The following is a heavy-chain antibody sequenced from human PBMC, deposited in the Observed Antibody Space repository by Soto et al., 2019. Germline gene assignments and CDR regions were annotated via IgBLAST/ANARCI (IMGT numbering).Heavy chain of an antibody. CDR3: ARGVPGHYATDV. V-gene: IGHV3-74*02. J-gene: IGHJ6*02. CDR2: IKGDGSIT. CDR1: EFTFSNYW. Sequence: EVQLVESGGGLVQPGGTLRLSCAASEFTFSNYWMHWVRQAPGKGLVWVSRIKGDGSITNYADSVKGRFTISRDNAKNTLCLQMDSVTADDTAVYYCARGVPGHYATDVWGQGTTVTVSS.